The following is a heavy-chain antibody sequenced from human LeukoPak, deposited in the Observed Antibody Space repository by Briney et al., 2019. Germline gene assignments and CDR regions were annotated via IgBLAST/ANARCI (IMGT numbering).Heavy chain of an antibody. Sequence: GGSLRLSCAASGFTFSSYAMSWVRQAPGKGLEWVSAISGSGGSTYYADSVKGRFTISSDNSKNTLYLQMNSLRAEDTAVYYCAKDDDYVWGSYRSYFDYWGQGTLVTVSS. J-gene: IGHJ4*02. CDR3: AKDDDYVWGSYRSYFDY. D-gene: IGHD3-16*02. CDR1: GFTFSSYA. CDR2: ISGSGGST. V-gene: IGHV3-23*01.